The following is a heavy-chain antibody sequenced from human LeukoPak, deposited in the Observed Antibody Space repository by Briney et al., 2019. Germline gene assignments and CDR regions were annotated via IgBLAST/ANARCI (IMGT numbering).Heavy chain of an antibody. D-gene: IGHD4-23*01. V-gene: IGHV3-33*01. CDR2: IWYDGSNK. CDR1: GFTFSSYG. CDR3: AREGPRGNSQFDY. J-gene: IGHJ4*02. Sequence: GGSLRLSCVASGFTFSSYGMHWVRQVPGKGLEWVALIWYDGSNKYYSDSVKGRFTISRDNSKNTLYLQMNSLRAEDTAEYYCAREGPRGNSQFDYWGQGTLVTVSS.